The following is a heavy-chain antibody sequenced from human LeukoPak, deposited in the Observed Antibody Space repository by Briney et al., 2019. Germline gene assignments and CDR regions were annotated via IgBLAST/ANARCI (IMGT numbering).Heavy chain of an antibody. Sequence: LGGSLRLSCAASGFTFDEYGMSWVRQPPGKGLEWVAGFNWDGGRTGYAASVKGRFTISRDNSKNSLYLQMNSLRVEDTASYYCARGSSSWYGIFDYWGQGILVTVSS. D-gene: IGHD6-13*01. CDR3: ARGSSSWYGIFDY. V-gene: IGHV3-20*04. CDR1: GFTFDEYG. J-gene: IGHJ4*02. CDR2: FNWDGGRT.